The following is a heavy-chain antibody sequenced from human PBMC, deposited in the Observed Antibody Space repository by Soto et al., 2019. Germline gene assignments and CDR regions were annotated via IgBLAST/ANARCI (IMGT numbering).Heavy chain of an antibody. V-gene: IGHV3-66*01. Sequence: EVQLVESGGGLVQPGGSLRLSCAASGFTVSSNYMSWVRQAPGKGLEWVSVIYSGGSTYYADSVKGRFTISRDNSKNTLYLQMNSRXXXXTAVYYCARDMSGDYDILTGYRSTPDDYWGQGTLVTVSS. CDR3: ARDMSGDYDILTGYRSTPDDY. J-gene: IGHJ4*02. D-gene: IGHD3-9*01. CDR2: IYSGGST. CDR1: GFTVSSNY.